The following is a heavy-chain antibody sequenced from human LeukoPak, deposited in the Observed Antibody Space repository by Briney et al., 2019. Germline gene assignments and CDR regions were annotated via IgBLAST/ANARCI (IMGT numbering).Heavy chain of an antibody. J-gene: IGHJ4*02. D-gene: IGHD2-15*01. CDR1: GYTFTSYD. Sequence: GASVKVSCKASGYTFTSYDINWVRQATGQGLEWMGWMNPNSGNTGYAQKFQGRVTMTRNTSISTAYMELSSLRSEDTAVYYCARGRTFLGYCSGGSCYGWGQGTLVTVSS. CDR3: ARGRTFLGYCSGGSCYG. V-gene: IGHV1-8*01. CDR2: MNPNSGNT.